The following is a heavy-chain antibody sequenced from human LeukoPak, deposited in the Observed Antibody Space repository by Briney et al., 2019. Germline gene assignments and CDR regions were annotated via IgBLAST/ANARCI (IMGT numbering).Heavy chain of an antibody. D-gene: IGHD3-10*01. Sequence: PSETLSLTCTVSGGSISSYYCSWIRQLPGKGLEWIGYIYYSGSTNYNPSLKSRVTISVDTSKNQFSLKLSSVTAADTAVYYCARAKVTMVRGVLILDYWGQGTLVTVSS. V-gene: IGHV4-59*01. CDR1: GGSISSYY. J-gene: IGHJ4*02. CDR2: IYYSGST. CDR3: ARAKVTMVRGVLILDY.